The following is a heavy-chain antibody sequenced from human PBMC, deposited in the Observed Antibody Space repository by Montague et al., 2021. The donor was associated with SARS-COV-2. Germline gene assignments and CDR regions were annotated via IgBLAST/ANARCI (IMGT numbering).Heavy chain of an antibody. Sequence: SEPLSLTCTVSSGSLSNYYWSWIRQSPDKGLEWIGYMYETGNMIYNPSLRSRVSISADTSKSQFSLRLTSVTAADSARYYCARNMAYWGQGVLVTV. CDR1: SGSLSNYY. CDR3: ARNMAY. J-gene: IGHJ4*02. CDR2: MYETGNM. V-gene: IGHV4-4*09. D-gene: IGHD2/OR15-2a*01.